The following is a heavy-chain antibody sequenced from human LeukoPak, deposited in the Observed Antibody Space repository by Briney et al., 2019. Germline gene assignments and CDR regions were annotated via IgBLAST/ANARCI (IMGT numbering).Heavy chain of an antibody. CDR3: AKGGYYAAFDI. CDR1: GFSFTTYA. J-gene: IGHJ3*02. CDR2: LNTNGDCT. D-gene: IGHD3-3*01. V-gene: IGHV3-23*01. Sequence: GGSLRLSCAASGFSFTTYAMSWVRQAPGKGLEWVSTLNTNGDCTYYADSVKGRFSISRDNSKNTLFLQMSSLRAEDTAVYYCAKGGYYAAFDIWGQGTMVIVSS.